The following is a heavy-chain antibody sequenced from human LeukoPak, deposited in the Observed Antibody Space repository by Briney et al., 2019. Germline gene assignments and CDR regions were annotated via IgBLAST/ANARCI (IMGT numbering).Heavy chain of an antibody. V-gene: IGHV4-34*01. CDR3: ARGGLSGSYS. Sequence: SETPSLTCAVYGGSFSGYYWSWIRQPPGKGLEWIGEINHSGSTNHNPSLKSRVTISVDTSKNQFSLKLSSVTAADTAVYYCARGGLSGSYSWGQGTLVTVSS. D-gene: IGHD3-10*01. CDR1: GGSFSGYY. CDR2: INHSGST. J-gene: IGHJ5*02.